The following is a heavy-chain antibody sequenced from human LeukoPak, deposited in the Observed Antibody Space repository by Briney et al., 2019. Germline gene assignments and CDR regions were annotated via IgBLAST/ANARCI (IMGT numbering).Heavy chain of an antibody. CDR3: AMRRGYGNLDY. CDR2: IIPIFGTA. Sequence: GASVKVSCKASGGTFSSYAISWVRQAPGQGLEWMGGIIPIFGTANYAQKFQGRVTITTDESTSTAYMELSSLRSEDTAVYYCAMRRGYGNLDYWGQGTLVTVSS. V-gene: IGHV1-69*05. J-gene: IGHJ4*02. D-gene: IGHD5-18*01. CDR1: GGTFSSYA.